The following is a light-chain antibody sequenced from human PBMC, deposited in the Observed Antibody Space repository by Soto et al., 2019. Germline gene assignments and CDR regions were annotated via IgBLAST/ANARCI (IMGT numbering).Light chain of an antibody. Sequence: QLVLTQPPSASGTPGQRVTISCSGSSSNLGSNFIYWYQQLPGAAPKLLISRNNERPSGVPDRFSGSKSGTSAARAISGLRSEDEADYHCAAWDDSLSGVVFGGGTKVTVL. CDR1: SSNLGSNF. V-gene: IGLV1-47*01. CDR3: AAWDDSLSGVV. J-gene: IGLJ3*02. CDR2: RNN.